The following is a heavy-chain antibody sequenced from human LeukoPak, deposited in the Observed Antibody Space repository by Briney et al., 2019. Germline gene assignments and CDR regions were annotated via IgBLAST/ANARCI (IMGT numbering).Heavy chain of an antibody. CDR1: GFTFTLSSYG. D-gene: IGHD6-6*01. V-gene: IGHV3-33*01. Sequence: PGRSLRLSCAASGFTFTLSSYGMHWFRQAPGKGLEWVAVMSYEGSLKYYADSVKGRFTISRDASKNMLYLQMNSLRAEDTAVYYCSRYNTSSWDYWGQGTLVTVSS. CDR3: SRYNTSSWDY. CDR2: MSYEGSLK. J-gene: IGHJ4*02.